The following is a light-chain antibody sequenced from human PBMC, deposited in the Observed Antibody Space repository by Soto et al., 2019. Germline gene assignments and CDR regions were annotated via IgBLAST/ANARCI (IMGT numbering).Light chain of an antibody. Sequence: DIQMTQSPSSLSASVGDRVTITCRASQNIRSYLNWYQQKPGKAPKVLIYGASSLQSGVPSRCSGSGSGTDFALSISSLEFEDFATYYCQQSYDNPGTFGQGTKVEIK. V-gene: IGKV1-39*01. CDR2: GAS. CDR1: QNIRSY. J-gene: IGKJ1*01. CDR3: QQSYDNPGT.